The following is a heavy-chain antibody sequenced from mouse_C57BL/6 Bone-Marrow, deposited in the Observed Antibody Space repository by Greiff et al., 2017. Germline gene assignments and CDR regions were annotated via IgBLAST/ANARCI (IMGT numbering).Heavy chain of an antibody. D-gene: IGHD2-4*01. CDR3: ARRRIYYDYDDAMDY. J-gene: IGHJ4*01. V-gene: IGHV1-64*01. CDR1: GYTFTSYW. CDR2: IHPNSGST. Sequence: VQLQQPGAELVKPGASVKLSCKASGYTFTSYWMHWVKQRPGQGLEWIGMIHPNSGSTNYNEKFKSKATLTVDKSPSTAYMQLSSLTSEDSAVYYCARRRIYYDYDDAMDYWGQGTSVTVSS.